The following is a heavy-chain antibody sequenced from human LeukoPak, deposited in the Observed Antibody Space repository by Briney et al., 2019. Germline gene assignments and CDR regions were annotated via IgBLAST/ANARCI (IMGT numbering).Heavy chain of an antibody. CDR2: IYPGDSDT. CDR1: GYSFTSYW. J-gene: IGHJ4*02. CDR3: ARGHYFDY. Sequence: GASLQISCKGSGYSFTSYWIGWVRQMPGKGLEWMGIIYPGDSDTRYSPSFQGQITISGDRSITTAYLQWSSLKASDTALYYCARGHYFDYWGQGTLVTVSA. V-gene: IGHV5-51*01.